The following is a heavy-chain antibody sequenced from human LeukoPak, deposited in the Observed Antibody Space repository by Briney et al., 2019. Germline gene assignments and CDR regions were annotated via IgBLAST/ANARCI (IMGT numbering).Heavy chain of an antibody. D-gene: IGHD1-7*01. CDR2: INDSGRI. V-gene: IGHV4-34*01. CDR1: GGSFSNYY. J-gene: IGHJ6*03. CDR3: ARRWNYGRNYYIDI. Sequence: SETLSLTCAVYGGSFSNYYWSWIRQPPGKGLEWIGEINDSGRINYNPSLMSRVTVSVDTSKNQFSLRLTSVTATDTAVYYCARRWNYGRNYYIDIWGNGATVSVSS.